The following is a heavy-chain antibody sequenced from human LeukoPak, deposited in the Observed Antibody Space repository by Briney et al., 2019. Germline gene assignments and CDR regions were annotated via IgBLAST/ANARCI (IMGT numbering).Heavy chain of an antibody. Sequence: SETLSLTCSVSSGSLSGNSYYWAWIRQPPGKGLEWIASGDYSGGTYYNPSLESRVAISADMSKNQFSLKLTSVTGADTAVYYCAGERGEEYSSGWYKRNYFDNWGQGIRVTVSS. CDR2: GDYSGGT. V-gene: IGHV4-39*07. J-gene: IGHJ4*02. CDR3: AGERGEEYSSGWYKRNYFDN. D-gene: IGHD6-19*01. CDR1: SGSLSGNSYY.